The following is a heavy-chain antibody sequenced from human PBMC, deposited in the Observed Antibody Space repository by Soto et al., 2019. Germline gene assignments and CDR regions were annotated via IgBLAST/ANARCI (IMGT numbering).Heavy chain of an antibody. J-gene: IGHJ4*02. CDR2: INPNSGGT. Sequence: GASVKVSCKASGYTFTGYYMHWVRQAPGEGLEWMGWINPNSGGTNYAQNFRGWVTMTRDTSISTAYMELSRLRSDDTAVYYCARGQGVTIFGVVTLNFDYWAQGALVTVSS. CDR1: GYTFTGYY. D-gene: IGHD3-3*01. CDR3: ARGQGVTIFGVVTLNFDY. V-gene: IGHV1-2*04.